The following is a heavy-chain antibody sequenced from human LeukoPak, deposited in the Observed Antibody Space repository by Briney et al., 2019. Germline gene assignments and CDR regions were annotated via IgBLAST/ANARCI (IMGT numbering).Heavy chain of an antibody. V-gene: IGHV1-18*01. D-gene: IGHD3-10*01. CDR1: GGTFSSYT. CDR3: ATTAELRLVTQLNFAH. J-gene: IGHJ4*02. CDR2: ISAYNGNT. Sequence: ASVKVSCKASGGTFSSYTISWVRQAPGQGLEWMGWISAYNGNTNYAQKLQGRVTMTTDTSTSTAYMELRSLTYDDTAVYYCATTAELRLVTQLNFAHWGQGTLVTVSS.